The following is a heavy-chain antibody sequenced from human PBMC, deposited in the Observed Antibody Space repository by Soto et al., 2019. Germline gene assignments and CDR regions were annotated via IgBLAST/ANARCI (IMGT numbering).Heavy chain of an antibody. Sequence: EVQLVESGGGLVHPGGSLTLSCAASGFTFSNYWMNWVRQAPGKGLEWVANIQEHGNEKNYVDSVKGRFTIFRDNAQNSLLLQMTSLRAEDTAVYYCAKEDYGDDYYYYGMDVWGQGTTVTVSS. V-gene: IGHV3-7*03. J-gene: IGHJ6*02. CDR2: IQEHGNEK. CDR3: AKEDYGDDYYYYGMDV. CDR1: GFTFSNYW. D-gene: IGHD4-17*01.